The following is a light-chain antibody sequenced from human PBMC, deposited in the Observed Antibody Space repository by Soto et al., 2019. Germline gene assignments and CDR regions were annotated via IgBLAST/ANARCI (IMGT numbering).Light chain of an antibody. J-gene: IGKJ3*01. CDR1: QRLLRTNGYNY. CDR3: LQTLQTPLT. CDR2: LGS. Sequence: DVVMTQSPLSLPVTPGEPASISCRSSQRLLRTNGYNYLDWYLQKPGQSPQLLIYLGSSRASGVPDRFSGSGSGTDFTLKISRVEAEDVGVYYCLQTLQTPLTFGPGTKVYIK. V-gene: IGKV2-28*01.